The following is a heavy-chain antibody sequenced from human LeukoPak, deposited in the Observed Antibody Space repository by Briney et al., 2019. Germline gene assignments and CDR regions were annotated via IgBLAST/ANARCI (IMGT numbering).Heavy chain of an antibody. CDR3: AKSPIYYYYYGMDV. Sequence: GGSLRLSCAASGFTFSIYSMNWVRQAPGKGLEWVSGISWNSGSIGYADSVKGRFTISRDNAKNSLYLQMNSLRAEDTALYYCAKSPIYYYYYGMDVWGQGTTVTVSS. CDR1: GFTFSIYS. V-gene: IGHV3-9*01. J-gene: IGHJ6*02. CDR2: ISWNSGSI.